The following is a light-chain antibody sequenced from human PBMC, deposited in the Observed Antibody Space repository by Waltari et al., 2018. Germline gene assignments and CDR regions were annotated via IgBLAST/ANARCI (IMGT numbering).Light chain of an antibody. CDR2: GAS. CDR3: QHYVSLPAT. Sequence: EIVLTQSPGSLSSSPGERVTLSCRASQSVSRDLAWYQQKPGQAPRLLIFGASNRATGIPDRFSGSGSGTDFSLTISRLEPEDFAVYYCQHYVSLPATFGRGTKVEIK. V-gene: IGKV3-20*01. CDR1: QSVSRD. J-gene: IGKJ1*01.